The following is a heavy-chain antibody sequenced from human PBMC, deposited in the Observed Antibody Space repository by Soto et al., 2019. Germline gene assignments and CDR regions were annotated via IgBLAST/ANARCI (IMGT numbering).Heavy chain of an antibody. J-gene: IGHJ6*02. CDR3: ARDRLPPPDDYGDYGPKGAYYYYYYGMDV. CDR2: ISSSSSYI. CDR1: GFTFSSYS. Sequence: GGSLRLSCAASGFTFSSYSMNWVRQAPGKGLEWVSSISSSSSYIYYADSVKGRFTISRDNAKNSLYLQMNSLRAEDTAVYYCARDRLPPPDDYGDYGPKGAYYYYYYGMDVWGQGTTVTVSS. V-gene: IGHV3-21*01. D-gene: IGHD4-17*01.